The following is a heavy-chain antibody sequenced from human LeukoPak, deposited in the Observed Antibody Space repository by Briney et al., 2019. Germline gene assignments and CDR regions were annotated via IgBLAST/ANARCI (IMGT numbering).Heavy chain of an antibody. Sequence: SETLSLTCAVYGGSFSGYYWSWSRQPPGKGLEWIGEINHSGSTNYNPSLKSRVTISVDTSKNQFSLKLSSVTAADTAVYYCARYCNSTSCYAGGFDYWGQGTLVTVSS. CDR3: ARYCNSTSCYAGGFDY. CDR2: INHSGST. V-gene: IGHV4-34*01. D-gene: IGHD2-2*01. J-gene: IGHJ4*02. CDR1: GGSFSGYY.